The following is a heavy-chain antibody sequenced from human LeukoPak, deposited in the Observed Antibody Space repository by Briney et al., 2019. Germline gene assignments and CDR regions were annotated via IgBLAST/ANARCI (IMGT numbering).Heavy chain of an antibody. CDR1: GYTFTSYG. D-gene: IGHD2-2*01. J-gene: IGHJ5*02. CDR2: ISAYNGNT. CDR3: ARAGDIVVVPAARLDP. Sequence: VASVKVSCKASGYTFTSYGISWVRQAPGQGLERMGWISAYNGNTNYAQKLQGRVTMTTDTSTSTAYMELRSLRSDDTAVYYCARAGDIVVVPAARLDPWGQGTLVTVSS. V-gene: IGHV1-18*01.